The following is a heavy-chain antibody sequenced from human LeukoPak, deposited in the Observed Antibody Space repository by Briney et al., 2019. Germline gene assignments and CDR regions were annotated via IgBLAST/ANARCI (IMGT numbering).Heavy chain of an antibody. CDR2: MYYSGST. D-gene: IGHD3-22*01. V-gene: IGHV4-39*01. CDR1: GGSISNINYA. J-gene: IGHJ4*02. CDR3: ARGPYYYDSSGYLNY. Sequence: PSETLSLTCTVSGGSISNINYAWGWIRQPPGKGLEWIGSMYYSGSTFYNPSLKSRVTISVDTSKNQFSLKLSSVTAADTAVYYCARGPYYYDSSGYLNYWGQGTLVTVSS.